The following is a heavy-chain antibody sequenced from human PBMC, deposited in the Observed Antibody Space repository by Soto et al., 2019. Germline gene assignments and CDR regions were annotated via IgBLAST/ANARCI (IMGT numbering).Heavy chain of an antibody. J-gene: IGHJ4*02. CDR2: IIPIFGTA. D-gene: IGHD5-12*01. V-gene: IGHV1-69*13. CDR1: GGTFSSYA. Sequence: SVKVSCKASGGTFSSYAISWVRQAPGQGLEWMGGIIPIFGTANYAQKFQGRVTITADESTSTAYMELSSLRSEDTAVYYCAREGEMATIRSYYFDYWGQGTLVTVSS. CDR3: AREGEMATIRSYYFDY.